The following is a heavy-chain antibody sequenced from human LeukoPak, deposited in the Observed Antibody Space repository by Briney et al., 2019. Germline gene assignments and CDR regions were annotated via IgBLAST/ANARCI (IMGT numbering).Heavy chain of an antibody. J-gene: IGHJ4*02. CDR2: SRSNANSYTT. CDR1: GFTFSDHY. Sequence: GGSLRLSCAASGFTFSDHYMDWVRQAPGKGLEWVGRSRSNANSYTTEYAASVKGRFTISRDDSKNSLYLQMNSLETEDTAVYYCTTDYYDYVWGSYRPDYWGQGTLVTVSS. D-gene: IGHD3-16*02. V-gene: IGHV3-72*01. CDR3: TTDYYDYVWGSYRPDY.